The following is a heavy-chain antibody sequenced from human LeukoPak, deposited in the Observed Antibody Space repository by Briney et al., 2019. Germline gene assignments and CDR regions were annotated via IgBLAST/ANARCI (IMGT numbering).Heavy chain of an antibody. V-gene: IGHV3-23*01. CDR3: AKDLSMDWSFDY. Sequence: GGSLRLSCAASGFTFSSYAMSWVRQAPGKGLEWVSAISGSGGSTYYADSAKGRFTISRDNSKNTLYLQMNSLRAEDTAVYYCAKDLSMDWSFDYWGQGTLVTVSS. J-gene: IGHJ4*02. CDR2: ISGSGGST. CDR1: GFTFSSYA. D-gene: IGHD3/OR15-3a*01.